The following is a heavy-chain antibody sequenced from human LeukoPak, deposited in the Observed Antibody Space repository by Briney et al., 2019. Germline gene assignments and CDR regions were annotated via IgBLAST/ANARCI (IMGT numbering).Heavy chain of an antibody. V-gene: IGHV1-2*02. CDR1: GYTFTGYY. D-gene: IGHD1-26*01. CDR2: SNPNSGGT. J-gene: IGHJ3*02. Sequence: ASVKLSCKASGYTFTGYYMHWVRQAPGQGLEWMGWSNPNSGGTKYAQKFHGRVTMTRDTSISTAYMELSRLRSDDTAVYYCATLPIVGATNYAFDMWGQGTMVTVSS. CDR3: ATLPIVGATNYAFDM.